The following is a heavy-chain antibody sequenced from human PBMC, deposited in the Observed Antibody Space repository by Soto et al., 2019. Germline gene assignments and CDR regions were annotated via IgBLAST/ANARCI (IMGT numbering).Heavy chain of an antibody. V-gene: IGHV3-30-3*01. Sequence: PGGSLRLSCAASGFTFSSYAMHWVRQAPGKGLEWVAVISYDGSNKYYADSVKGRFTISRDNSKNTLYLQMNSLRAEDTAVYYCARAFLYDFWSGYRYYYYGMDVWGQGTTVTVSS. J-gene: IGHJ6*02. CDR3: ARAFLYDFWSGYRYYYYGMDV. CDR2: ISYDGSNK. CDR1: GFTFSSYA. D-gene: IGHD3-3*01.